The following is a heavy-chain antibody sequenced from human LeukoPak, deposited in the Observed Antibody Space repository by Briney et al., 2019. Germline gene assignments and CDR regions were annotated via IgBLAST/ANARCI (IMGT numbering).Heavy chain of an antibody. D-gene: IGHD6-19*01. CDR2: INPKSGDT. Sequence: PRASVKVSCKASGYTLTDYYMHWVRQAPGQTFEWLAWINPKSGDTHYTQKFQGRVTVTTDTSITPVYMELSGLQSDDTAVYYCVRDLTGGSGDWGQGTLVTVSS. CDR3: VRDLTGGSGD. J-gene: IGHJ4*02. CDR1: GYTLTDYY. V-gene: IGHV1-2*02.